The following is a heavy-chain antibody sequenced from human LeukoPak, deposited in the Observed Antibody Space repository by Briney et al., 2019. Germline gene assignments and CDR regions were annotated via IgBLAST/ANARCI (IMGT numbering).Heavy chain of an antibody. V-gene: IGHV3-49*03. CDR1: GFTCGDYA. J-gene: IGHJ4*02. CDR2: IRSKAYGGAT. D-gene: IGHD3-22*01. CDR3: SAGEGTYYYDSSGYYPYFDY. Sequence: GGSLRLSCTASGFTCGDYAMSWFRQAAGKGLEWVGFIRSKAYGGATEHAASVKGRFTISRDDSKSIAYLQMNSLKTEDTAVYYCSAGEGTYYYDSSGYYPYFDYWGQGTLVSVSS.